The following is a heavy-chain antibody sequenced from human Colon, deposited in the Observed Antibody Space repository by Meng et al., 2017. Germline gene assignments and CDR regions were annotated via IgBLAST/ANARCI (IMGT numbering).Heavy chain of an antibody. V-gene: IGHV3-30*04. D-gene: IGHD2-2*02. J-gene: IGHJ1*01. CDR2: ISYDGSNK. CDR1: GFTFSSYA. CDR3: ARESGDGKYCSSTSCYSAEYFQH. Sequence: GESLKISCAASGFTFSSYAMHWVRQAPGKGLEWVAVISYDGSNKYYADSVKGRFTISRDNSKNTLYLQMNSLRAEDTAVYYCARESGDGKYCSSTSCYSAEYFQHWGQGTLVTVSS.